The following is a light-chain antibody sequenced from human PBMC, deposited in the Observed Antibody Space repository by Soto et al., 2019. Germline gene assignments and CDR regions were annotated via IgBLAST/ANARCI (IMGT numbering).Light chain of an antibody. CDR3: QQHSDRLT. CDR1: QSVDSY. V-gene: IGKV3-11*01. CDR2: DAF. Sequence: EIVLTQSPATLSLSPGERATLSCRASQSVDSYLAWYQQKPGQAPRLVMFDAFNRATGIPARFSGSGSGTDFTLTISSLEPEDFAVYYCQQHSDRLTFGGGTRVEI. J-gene: IGKJ4*01.